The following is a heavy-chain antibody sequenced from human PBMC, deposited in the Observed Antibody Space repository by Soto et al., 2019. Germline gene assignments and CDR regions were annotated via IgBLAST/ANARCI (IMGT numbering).Heavy chain of an antibody. CDR3: ARARNPAYSSSHNWFDP. CDR2: INPSGGST. D-gene: IGHD6-6*01. J-gene: IGHJ5*02. Sequence: GASVKVSCKASGYTFTSYYMHWVRQAPGQGLGWMGIINPSGGSTSYAQKFQGRVTMTRDTSTSTVYMELSSLRSEDTAVYYCARARNPAYSSSHNWFDPWGQGTLVTVSS. CDR1: GYTFTSYY. V-gene: IGHV1-46*01.